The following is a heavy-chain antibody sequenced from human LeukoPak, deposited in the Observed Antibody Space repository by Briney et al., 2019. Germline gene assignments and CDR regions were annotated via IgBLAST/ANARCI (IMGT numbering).Heavy chain of an antibody. CDR1: GFTFSHYG. D-gene: IGHD2-2*01. J-gene: IGHJ4*02. Sequence: PGRSLRLSCATSGFTFSHYGMHWVRQAPGKGLEWVAVIWSDGSNRYYGDAVKGRFTISRDNFQRTVYLQMNSLRAEDTALYYCARTPLVRYFDSWGQGTLVTVSS. V-gene: IGHV3-33*01. CDR3: ARTPLVRYFDS. CDR2: IWSDGSNR.